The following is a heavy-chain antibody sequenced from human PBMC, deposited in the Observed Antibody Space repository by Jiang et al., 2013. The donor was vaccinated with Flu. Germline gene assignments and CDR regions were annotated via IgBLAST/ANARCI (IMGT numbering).Heavy chain of an antibody. Sequence: SGAEVKEPGASVKVSCKASGYTFIGYYIHWVRQAPGQGLEWMGWINPNSGGTNYAQKFQGRVTMTRDTPISTAYMELSRLRSDDTAVYYCARAGRTVTTFWPYWGQGTLVTVSS. J-gene: IGHJ4*02. D-gene: IGHD4-17*01. CDR3: ARAGRTVTTFWPY. CDR1: GYTFIGYY. CDR2: INPNSGGT. V-gene: IGHV1-2*02.